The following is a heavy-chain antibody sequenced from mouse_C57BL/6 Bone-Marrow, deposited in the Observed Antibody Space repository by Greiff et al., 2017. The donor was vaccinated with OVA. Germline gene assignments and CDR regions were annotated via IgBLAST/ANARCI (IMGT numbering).Heavy chain of an antibody. D-gene: IGHD2-10*01. CDR3: ARHEDAYFPFAY. CDR1: GYTFTEYT. CDR2: FYPGGGSI. Sequence: QVQLQQSGAELVKPGASVKLSCKASGYTFTEYTIHWVKQRSGQGLEWIGWFYPGGGSIKYNEKFKDKATLTANKSSSTVYMELSRLTSDYSAVYFCARHEDAYFPFAYWGQGTLVTVSA. J-gene: IGHJ3*01. V-gene: IGHV1-62-2*01.